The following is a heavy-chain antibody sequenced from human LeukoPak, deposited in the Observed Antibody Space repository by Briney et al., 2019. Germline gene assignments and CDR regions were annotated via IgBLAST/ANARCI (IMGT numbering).Heavy chain of an antibody. CDR1: GYTFTSYY. CDR2: INPNSGGT. D-gene: IGHD3-22*01. CDR3: ARDPFWLLKTYYGMDA. V-gene: IGHV1-2*02. J-gene: IGHJ6*02. Sequence: ASVKVSCKGSGYTFTSYYMHWVRQAHGPGLERMGWINPNSGGTNYAQKFQGRGTMTRDTSISTDYMELSRLTSVVTAVYYCARDPFWLLKTYYGMDAWGQGTTVTVSS.